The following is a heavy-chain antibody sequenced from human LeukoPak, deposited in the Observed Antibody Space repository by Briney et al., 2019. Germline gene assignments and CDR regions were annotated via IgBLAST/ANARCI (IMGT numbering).Heavy chain of an antibody. J-gene: IGHJ4*02. V-gene: IGHV4-59*12. CDR1: GGSISSYY. Sequence: SETLSLTCTVSGGSISSYYWSWIRQPPGKGLEWIGYIYYSGSTNYNPSLKSRVTISVDKSKNQFSLKLSSVTAADTAVYYCARLIVGATLYYFDYWGQRTLVTVSS. CDR3: ARLIVGATLYYFDY. D-gene: IGHD1-26*01. CDR2: IYYSGST.